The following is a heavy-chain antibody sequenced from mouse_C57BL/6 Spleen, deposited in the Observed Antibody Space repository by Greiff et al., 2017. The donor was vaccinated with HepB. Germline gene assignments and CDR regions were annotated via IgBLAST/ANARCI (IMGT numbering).Heavy chain of an antibody. CDR2: ISSGGSYT. J-gene: IGHJ2*01. D-gene: IGHD2-3*01. Sequence: VQLKESGGDLVKPGGSLKLSCAASGFTFSSYGMSWVRQTPDKRLEWVATISSGGSYTYYPDSVKGRFTISRDNAKNTLYLQMSSLKSEDTAMYYCARQGDGYYGDFDYWGQGTTLTVSS. CDR1: GFTFSSYG. CDR3: ARQGDGYYGDFDY. V-gene: IGHV5-6*01.